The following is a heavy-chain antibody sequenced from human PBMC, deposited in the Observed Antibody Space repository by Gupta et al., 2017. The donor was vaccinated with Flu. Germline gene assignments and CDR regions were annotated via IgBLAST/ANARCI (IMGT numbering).Heavy chain of an antibody. V-gene: IGHV1-2*02. CDR2: VDPSTGAT. Sequence: VRQAPGQGLEWMGWVDPSTGATNYAQTFHGRVTVTRDTSISTAYMELSRLRPDDTAVYYCARTFGDSGEVLDYWGQGTLVTVSS. D-gene: IGHD4-17*01. J-gene: IGHJ4*02. CDR3: ARTFGDSGEVLDY.